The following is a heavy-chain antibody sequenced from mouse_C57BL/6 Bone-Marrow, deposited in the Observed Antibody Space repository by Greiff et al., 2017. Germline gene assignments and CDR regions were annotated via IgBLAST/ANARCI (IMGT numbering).Heavy chain of an antibody. D-gene: IGHD1-1*01. J-gene: IGHJ3*01. CDR3: ARHYYYGGSSFAY. V-gene: IGHV1-18*01. CDR1: GYTFTDYN. CDR2: INPNNGGT. Sequence: EVQLQQSGPELVKPGASVKIPCKASGYTFTDYNMDWVKQSHGKSLEWIGDINPNNGGTIYNQKFKGKATLTVDKSSSTAYMELRSLTSEDTAVYYCARHYYYGGSSFAYWGQGTLVTVSA.